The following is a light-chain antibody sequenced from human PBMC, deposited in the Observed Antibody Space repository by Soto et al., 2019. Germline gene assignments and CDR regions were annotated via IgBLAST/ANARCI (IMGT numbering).Light chain of an antibody. CDR2: GAS. J-gene: IGKJ1*01. CDR3: QQYGSSPRT. Sequence: EIVLTQSPATLSLSPGERATLSCWSSQSVSSSYLAWYQQKPGQAPRLLIYGASSRATGIPDRFSGSGSGTDFTLTISRLEPEDFAVYYCQQYGSSPRTFGQGTKVDIK. CDR1: QSVSSSY. V-gene: IGKV3-20*01.